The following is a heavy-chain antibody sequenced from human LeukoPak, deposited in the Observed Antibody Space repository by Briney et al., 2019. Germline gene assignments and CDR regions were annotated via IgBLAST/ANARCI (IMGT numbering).Heavy chain of an antibody. CDR3: AKGLPYCSGGSCYSSVGLRFDP. V-gene: IGHV4-59*12. CDR1: GGSISSYY. J-gene: IGHJ5*02. Sequence: SETLSLTCTVSGGSISSYYWSWIRQPPGKGLEWIGSIYYSGSTYYNPSLKSRVTISVDTSKNQFSLKLSSVTAADTAVYYCAKGLPYCSGGSCYSSVGLRFDPWGQGTLVTVSS. CDR2: IYYSGST. D-gene: IGHD2-15*01.